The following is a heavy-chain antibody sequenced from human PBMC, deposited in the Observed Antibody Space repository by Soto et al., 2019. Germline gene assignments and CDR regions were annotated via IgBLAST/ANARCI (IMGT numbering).Heavy chain of an antibody. CDR2: INHSGST. D-gene: IGHD3-9*01. Sequence: SETLSLTCAVYGGSFSGYYWSWLRQPPGKGLEWIGEINHSGSTNYNPSLKSRVIISVDTSKNQFSLKLSSVTAADTAVYYCARPDLHYDILTGRPSYYYGMDVWGQGTTVTVSS. CDR1: GGSFSGYY. J-gene: IGHJ6*02. V-gene: IGHV4-34*01. CDR3: ARPDLHYDILTGRPSYYYGMDV.